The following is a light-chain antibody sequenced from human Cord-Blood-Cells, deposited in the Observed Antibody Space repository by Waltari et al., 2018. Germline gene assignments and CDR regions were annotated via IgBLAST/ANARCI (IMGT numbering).Light chain of an antibody. CDR1: QSISSY. CDR3: QQSYSTPST. V-gene: IGKV1-39*01. CDR2: DAS. J-gene: IGKJ1*01. Sequence: DIQMTRSTSSLSASGGDRVTITCRASQSISSYLNWYQPKPGKAPKLLIYDASSLQSGVPSRFSCSGSGTDFTLTNSSLQPEDFATYYGQQSYSTPSTFGQGTKVEIK.